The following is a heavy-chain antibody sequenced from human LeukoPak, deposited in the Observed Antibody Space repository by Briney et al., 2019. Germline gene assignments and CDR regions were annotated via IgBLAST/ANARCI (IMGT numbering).Heavy chain of an antibody. Sequence: GGSLRLSCAASGFTFSSYGMNWVRQAPGKGLEWVSYISSSSSTIYYADSVKSRFTISRDNAKNSLYLQMNSLRAEDTAVYYCARDLTGYARYFDYWGQGTLVTVSS. J-gene: IGHJ4*02. CDR2: ISSSSSTI. CDR1: GFTFSSYG. V-gene: IGHV3-48*01. CDR3: ARDLTGYARYFDY. D-gene: IGHD3-9*01.